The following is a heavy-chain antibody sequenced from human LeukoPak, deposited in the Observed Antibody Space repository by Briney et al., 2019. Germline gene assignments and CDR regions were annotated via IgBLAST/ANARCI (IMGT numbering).Heavy chain of an antibody. V-gene: IGHV4-39*01. CDR2: IFYSGTT. Sequence: SETLSLTCTVSGDSISGSNYYWAWIRQPPGKGLEWIASIFYSGTTYYNPSLKSRVTISVDTSNNQFSLRLNSVTAADTAQYYCARILNSGAGCYRYWGQGTLVTVSS. CDR1: GDSISGSNYY. CDR3: ARILNSGAGCYRY. D-gene: IGHD2-15*01. J-gene: IGHJ4*02.